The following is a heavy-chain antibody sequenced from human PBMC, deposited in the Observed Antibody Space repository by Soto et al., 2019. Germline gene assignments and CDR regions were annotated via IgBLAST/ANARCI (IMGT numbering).Heavy chain of an antibody. CDR1: GFTFSSYW. J-gene: IGHJ4*02. CDR2: INSDGSST. D-gene: IGHD6-19*01. V-gene: IGHV3-74*01. Sequence: EVQLVESGGGLVQPGGSLRLSRAASGFTFSSYWMHWVRQAPGKGLVWVSRINSDGSSTSYADSVKGRFTISRDNAKNTLYLQMNSLRAEDTAVYYCASSSSGWDGLFDYWGQGTLVTVSS. CDR3: ASSSSGWDGLFDY.